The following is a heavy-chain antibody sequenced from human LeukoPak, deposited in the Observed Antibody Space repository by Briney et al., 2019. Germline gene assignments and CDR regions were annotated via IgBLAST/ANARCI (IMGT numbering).Heavy chain of an antibody. V-gene: IGHV1-69*04. J-gene: IGHJ6*02. D-gene: IGHD2-15*01. CDR2: IIPILGIA. CDR3: ARAVAATPFYGMDV. Sequence: GASVTVSCKASGGTFSSYAISWVRQAPGQGLEWMGRIIPILGIANYAQKFQGRVTITADKSTSTAYMELSSLRSEDTAVYYCARAVAATPFYGMDVWGQGTTVTVSS. CDR1: GGTFSSYA.